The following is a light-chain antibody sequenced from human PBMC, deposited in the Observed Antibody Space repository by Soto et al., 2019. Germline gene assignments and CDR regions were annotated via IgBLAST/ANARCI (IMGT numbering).Light chain of an antibody. CDR2: GAS. CDR1: QSVSSSY. CDR3: QQYGSSPPLFT. Sequence: EIVLTQSPGTLSLSPGERATLSCRASQSVSSSYLAWYQQKPGQAPRLLIYGASSRATGIPDRFSGSGSGTESSLTISTLEPEDFAVYYCQQYGSSPPLFTFGPGTKVDIK. V-gene: IGKV3-20*01. J-gene: IGKJ3*01.